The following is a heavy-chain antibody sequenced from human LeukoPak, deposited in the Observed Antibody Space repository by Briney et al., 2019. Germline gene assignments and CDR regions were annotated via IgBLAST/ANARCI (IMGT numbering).Heavy chain of an antibody. D-gene: IGHD2-21*02. V-gene: IGHV4-59*01. CDR1: GGSISNYY. CDR2: IYYSGST. Sequence: SETLSLTCTVSGGSISNYYWSWIRQSPEKGLEWIGYIYYSGSTNYNPSHKNRVTISLDMSNNQCSLKLTSVTPADTAVYYCARDGEYCGGDCYSGLSNWGQGTLVSVSS. CDR3: ARDGEYCGGDCYSGLSN. J-gene: IGHJ4*02.